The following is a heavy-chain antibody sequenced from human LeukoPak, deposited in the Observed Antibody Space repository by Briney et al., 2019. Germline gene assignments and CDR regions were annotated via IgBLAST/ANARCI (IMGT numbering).Heavy chain of an antibody. CDR3: ARLVKAVAGDWFDP. J-gene: IGHJ5*02. Sequence: SETLSLTCTVSGGSISSYYWSWIRQPPGKGLEWIGDIYYSGSTNYNPSLKSRVTISVDTSKNQFSLKLSSVTAADTAVYYCARLVKAVAGDWFDPWGQGTLVTVSS. D-gene: IGHD6-19*01. V-gene: IGHV4-59*08. CDR1: GGSISSYY. CDR2: IYYSGST.